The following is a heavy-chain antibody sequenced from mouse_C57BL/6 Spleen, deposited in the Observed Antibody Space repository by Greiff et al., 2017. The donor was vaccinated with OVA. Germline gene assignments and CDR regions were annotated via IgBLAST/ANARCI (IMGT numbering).Heavy chain of an antibody. Sequence: QVQLQQPGAELVKPGASVKLSCKASGYTFTSYWMHWVKQRPGQGLEWIGMIHPNSGSTNYNEKFKSKATLTVDKSSSTAYMQLSSLTSEDSAVYYCARWGKYSNYGGGAMDYWGQGTSVTVSS. V-gene: IGHV1-64*01. D-gene: IGHD2-5*01. J-gene: IGHJ4*01. CDR1: GYTFTSYW. CDR3: ARWGKYSNYGGGAMDY. CDR2: IHPNSGST.